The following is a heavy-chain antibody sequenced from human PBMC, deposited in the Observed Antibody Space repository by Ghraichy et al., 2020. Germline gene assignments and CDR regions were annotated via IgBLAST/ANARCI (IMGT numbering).Heavy chain of an antibody. Sequence: GGSLRLSCAASGFTFSSYAMSWVRQAPGKGLEWVSAISGSGGSTYYADSVKGRFTISRDNSKNTLYLQMNSLRAEDTAVYYCASFLDWNYAFDYWGQGTLVTVSS. CDR3: ASFLDWNYAFDY. J-gene: IGHJ4*02. CDR1: GFTFSSYA. D-gene: IGHD1-7*01. CDR2: ISGSGGST. V-gene: IGHV3-23*01.